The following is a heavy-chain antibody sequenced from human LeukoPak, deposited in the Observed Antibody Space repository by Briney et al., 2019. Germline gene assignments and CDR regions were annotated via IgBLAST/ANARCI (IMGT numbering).Heavy chain of an antibody. CDR1: GYTFTSCA. D-gene: IGHD6-13*01. CDR3: VNTYSSRTGFDY. V-gene: IGHV5-51*01. J-gene: IGHJ4*02. Sequence: RLGGSLNFSCKASGYTFTSCAIAWVRQLPGKGLEWMAIIYIGDPDTRYSPSFQGQVTISVDKSISTAYLQWSSLKASDTAMYYCVNTYSSRTGFDYWGQGTLVTVSS. CDR2: IYIGDPDT.